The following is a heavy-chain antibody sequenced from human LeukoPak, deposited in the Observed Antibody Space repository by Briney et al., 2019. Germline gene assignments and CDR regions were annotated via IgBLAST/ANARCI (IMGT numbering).Heavy chain of an antibody. J-gene: IGHJ4*02. V-gene: IGHV3-23*01. CDR1: GFTFSSYA. D-gene: IGHD3-10*01. CDR3: AKDPHYYCSGSYYPFDY. Sequence: GGSLRLSCAASGFTFSSYAMSWVRQAPGKGLEWVSAISGSGGSTYYADSVKGRFTISRDNSKNTLYLQMNSLRAEDTAVYYCAKDPHYYCSGSYYPFDYWGQGTLVTVSS. CDR2: ISGSGGST.